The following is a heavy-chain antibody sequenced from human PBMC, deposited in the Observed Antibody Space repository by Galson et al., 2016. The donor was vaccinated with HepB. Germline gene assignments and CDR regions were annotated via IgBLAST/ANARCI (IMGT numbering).Heavy chain of an antibody. V-gene: IGHV3-64*02. D-gene: IGHD3-10*01. CDR2: ITGDGGST. CDR3: ARVGFGYDY. CDR1: GFTFSAYS. J-gene: IGHJ4*02. Sequence: SLRLSCAASGFTFSAYSMHWVRQAPGKGLEYVSAITGDGGSTCYAVSVKGRFSISSDNSKNTLYLQMGSLRAEDMAVYYCARVGFGYDYWGQGTLVTVSS.